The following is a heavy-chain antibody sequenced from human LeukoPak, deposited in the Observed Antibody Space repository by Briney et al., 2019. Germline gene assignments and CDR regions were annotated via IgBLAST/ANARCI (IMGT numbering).Heavy chain of an antibody. Sequence: SVKVSCKASGYTFTSYGISWVRQAPGQGLEWMGWIRASNGDTNYAQQLQGRVTMTTDTSTSTTYMELRSLRSDDTAVYYCARDHGAAAGKSAGYWGQGTLVTVSS. J-gene: IGHJ4*02. D-gene: IGHD6-13*01. CDR2: IRASNGDT. CDR1: GYTFTSYG. CDR3: ARDHGAAAGKSAGY. V-gene: IGHV1-18*01.